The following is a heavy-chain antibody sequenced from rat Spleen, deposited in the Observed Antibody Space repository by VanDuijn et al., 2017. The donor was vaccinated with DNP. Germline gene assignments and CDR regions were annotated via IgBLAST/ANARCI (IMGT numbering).Heavy chain of an antibody. CDR1: GFTFSNYD. Sequence: EVQLMESGGGLVQPGRSMKLSCAASGFTFSNYDMAWVRQAPKKGLEWVATISYDGSSNYYRDSVKGRFTISRDNAKSTLYLQMDSLRSEDTATYDCTTRGRDGGFDYWGQGVMVTVSS. J-gene: IGHJ2*01. V-gene: IGHV5-7*01. CDR2: ISYDGSSN. D-gene: IGHD1-1*01. CDR3: TTRGRDGGFDY.